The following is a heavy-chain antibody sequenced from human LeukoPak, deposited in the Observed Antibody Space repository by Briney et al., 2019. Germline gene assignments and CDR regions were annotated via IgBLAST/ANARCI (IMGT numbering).Heavy chain of an antibody. D-gene: IGHD2-15*01. Sequence: SVKVSCKASGGTFSSYAISWVRRAPGQGLEWMGGIIPIFGTANYAQKFQGRVTITADESTSTAYMELSSLRSEDTAVYYCARDGCSGGSCYSEGYYFDYWGQGTLVTVSS. CDR2: IIPIFGTA. V-gene: IGHV1-69*13. CDR1: GGTFSSYA. J-gene: IGHJ4*02. CDR3: ARDGCSGGSCYSEGYYFDY.